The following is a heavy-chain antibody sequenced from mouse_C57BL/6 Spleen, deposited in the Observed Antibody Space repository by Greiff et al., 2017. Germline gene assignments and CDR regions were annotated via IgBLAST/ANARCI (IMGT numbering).Heavy chain of an antibody. CDR2: IDPETGGT. CDR1: GYTFTDYE. Sequence: VQLQQSGAELVRPGASVTLSCKASGYTFTDYEMHWVKQTPVHGLEWIGAIDPETGGTANNQKFKGKAILTADKSSSTAYMELRSLTSEDSAVYYCTRRDYGYDGPFAYWGQGTLVTVSA. J-gene: IGHJ3*01. CDR3: TRRDYGYDGPFAY. V-gene: IGHV1-15*01. D-gene: IGHD2-2*01.